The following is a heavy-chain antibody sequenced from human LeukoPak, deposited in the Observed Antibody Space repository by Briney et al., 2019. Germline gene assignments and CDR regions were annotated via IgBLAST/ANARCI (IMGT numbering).Heavy chain of an antibody. D-gene: IGHD3-22*01. V-gene: IGHV1-2*02. CDR1: GYTFTGYY. Sequence: ASVKVSCKASGYTFTGYYMHWVRQAPGQGLEWMGWINPNSGGTNYAQKFQGRVTMTRDTSTSTVYMELSSLRSEDTAVYYCARVGADYDSSAYHDYWGQGTLVTVSS. J-gene: IGHJ4*02. CDR3: ARVGADYDSSAYHDY. CDR2: INPNSGGT.